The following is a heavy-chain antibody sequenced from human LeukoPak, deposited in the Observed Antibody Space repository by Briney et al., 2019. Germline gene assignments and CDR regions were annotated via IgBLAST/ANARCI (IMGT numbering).Heavy chain of an antibody. D-gene: IGHD3-22*01. CDR2: ISYDGSNK. Sequence: GGSLRLSCAASGFTFSSYAMHWVRQAPGKGLEWVAVISYDGSNKYYADSVKGRFTISRDNSKNTLYLQMNSLRAEDTAVYYCARDFARGLDSSGYIDYWGQGTLVTVSS. J-gene: IGHJ4*02. CDR3: ARDFARGLDSSGYIDY. CDR1: GFTFSSYA. V-gene: IGHV3-30-3*01.